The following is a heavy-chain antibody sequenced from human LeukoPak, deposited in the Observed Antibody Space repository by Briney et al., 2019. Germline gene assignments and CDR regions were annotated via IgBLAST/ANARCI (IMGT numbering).Heavy chain of an antibody. D-gene: IGHD2-2*01. CDR3: ANTSWLLRGFDY. J-gene: IGHJ4*02. Sequence: HTGGSLRLSCAASGFTFSSYAMSWVRQAPGKGLEWVSVISGSGSSTYYADSVKGRFTISRDNSKNTLYLQMNSLRAEDTAVYHCANTSWLLRGFDYWGQGTLVTVSS. V-gene: IGHV3-23*01. CDR2: ISGSGSST. CDR1: GFTFSSYA.